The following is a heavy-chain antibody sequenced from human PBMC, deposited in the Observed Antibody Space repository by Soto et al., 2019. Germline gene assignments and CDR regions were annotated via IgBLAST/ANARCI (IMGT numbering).Heavy chain of an antibody. CDR2: IIPILGIA. J-gene: IGHJ6*02. V-gene: IGHV1-69*02. CDR1: GGTFSSYT. D-gene: IGHD2-15*01. CDR3: ARSLVAPRYYGMDV. Sequence: QVQLVQSGAEVKKPGSSVKVSCKASGGTFSSYTISWVRHAPGQGLEWMGRIIPILGIANYAQKIQGRVTITADKSTSTAYMELRSLRSEDTAVYYCARSLVAPRYYGMDVWGQGTTVTVSS.